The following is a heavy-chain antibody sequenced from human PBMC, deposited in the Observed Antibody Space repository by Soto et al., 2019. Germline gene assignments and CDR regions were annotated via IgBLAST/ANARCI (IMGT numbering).Heavy chain of an antibody. CDR1: GGTFSSYA. J-gene: IGHJ6*02. CDR3: AAGYVVVVAATPPYGMDV. CDR2: IVVGSGNT. Sequence: SVKVSCKASGGTFSSYAISWVRQARGQRLEWIGWIVVGSGNTNYAQKFQERVTITRDMSTSTAYMELSSLRSEDTAVYYCAAGYVVVVAATPPYGMDVWGQGTTVTAP. D-gene: IGHD2-15*01. V-gene: IGHV1-58*02.